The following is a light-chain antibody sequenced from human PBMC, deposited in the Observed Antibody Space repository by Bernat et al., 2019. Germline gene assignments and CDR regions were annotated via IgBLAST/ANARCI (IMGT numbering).Light chain of an antibody. V-gene: IGKV3-20*01. J-gene: IGKJ1*01. CDR1: QSVSGSF. CDR2: GAS. Sequence: EIVLTQSPGTLSLSPGERATLSCRSSQSVSGSFLAWYQQKPGQAPRLLIYGASSRATGIPDRLSGSGSGPDFTLTISSLEPEDFAVYYCQQYGSSPRTFGQGTKVELK. CDR3: QQYGSSPRT.